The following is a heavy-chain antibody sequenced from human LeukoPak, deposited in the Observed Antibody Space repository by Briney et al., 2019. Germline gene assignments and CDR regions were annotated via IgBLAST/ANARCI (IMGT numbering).Heavy chain of an antibody. D-gene: IGHD3-22*01. CDR3: ARDLGYYYDSSGYYTKGDY. V-gene: IGHV1-2*02. Sequence: ASVKVSCKASGYTFTGYYMHWVRQAPGQGLEWMGWINPNSGGTNYAQKFQGRVTITTDESTSTAYMELSSLRSEDTAVYYCARDLGYYYDSSGYYTKGDYWGQGTLVTVSS. J-gene: IGHJ4*02. CDR1: GYTFTGYY. CDR2: INPNSGGT.